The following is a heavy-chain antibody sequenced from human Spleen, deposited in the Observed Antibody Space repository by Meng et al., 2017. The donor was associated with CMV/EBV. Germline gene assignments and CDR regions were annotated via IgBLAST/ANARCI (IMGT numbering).Heavy chain of an antibody. D-gene: IGHD3-10*01. CDR3: ARDRGAGSYYNGYYYGVDV. Sequence: GESLKISCAASGFTFDDYGMSWVRQAPGKGLEWVSGINWNGGSTGYADSVQGRFTISRDNAKNSLYLQMNSLRAEDTALYYCARDRGAGSYYNGYYYGVDVWGQGTTVTVSS. CDR1: GFTFDDYG. J-gene: IGHJ6*02. V-gene: IGHV3-20*04. CDR2: INWNGGST.